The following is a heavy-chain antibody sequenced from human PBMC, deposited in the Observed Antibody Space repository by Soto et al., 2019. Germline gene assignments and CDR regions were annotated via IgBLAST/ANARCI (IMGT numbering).Heavy chain of an antibody. J-gene: IGHJ4*02. Sequence: LSLTCTVSGGSISSGDYYWSWIRQPPGKGLEWIGYIYYSGSTYYNPSLKSRVTISVDTSKNQFSLKLSSVTAADTAVYYCARVYDSSGYYYPYFDYWGQGTLVTVSS. CDR1: GGSISSGDYY. CDR2: IYYSGST. D-gene: IGHD3-22*01. V-gene: IGHV4-30-4*01. CDR3: ARVYDSSGYYYPYFDY.